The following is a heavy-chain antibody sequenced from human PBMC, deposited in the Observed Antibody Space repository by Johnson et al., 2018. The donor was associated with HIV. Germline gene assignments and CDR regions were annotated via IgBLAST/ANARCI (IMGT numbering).Heavy chain of an antibody. Sequence: VQLVESGGVVVQPGGSLRLSCVASGFTFSDNYMSWVRQAPGKGLEWVSGMNWNGGSKGYADSVKGRCTISRDNAKSSLYLQMNSLRVEDTALYYCARDVGSGPAFEIWGQGTMVTVSS. V-gene: IGHV3-20*04. CDR1: GFTFSDNY. J-gene: IGHJ3*02. CDR3: ARDVGSGPAFEI. CDR2: MNWNGGSK. D-gene: IGHD2-15*01.